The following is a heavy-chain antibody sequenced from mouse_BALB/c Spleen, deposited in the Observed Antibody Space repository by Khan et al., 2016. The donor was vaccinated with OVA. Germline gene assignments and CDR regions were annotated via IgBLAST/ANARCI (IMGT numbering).Heavy chain of an antibody. CDR1: GYTFTSYV. J-gene: IGHJ2*01. V-gene: IGHV1S136*01. Sequence: VRLQQSGPDLVKPGASVRMSCKASGYTFTSYVIHWLRQKPGQGLEWIGYIYPFNDDTKYNEKFKGKATMTSDKSSTQAYMELSSLTSEDSAVYYCAKTYSYDVYFDYWGQGTTLTVSS. CDR3: AKTYSYDVYFDY. CDR2: IYPFNDDT. D-gene: IGHD2-12*01.